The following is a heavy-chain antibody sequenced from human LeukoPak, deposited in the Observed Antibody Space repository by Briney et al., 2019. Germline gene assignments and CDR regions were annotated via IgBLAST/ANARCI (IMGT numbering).Heavy chain of an antibody. CDR2: INTYNGAT. J-gene: IGHJ1*01. Sequence: ASVKASCNTSGYTFINHGISWMRQAPGRGLEWVGWINTYNGATQYPEKLQGRVTMTTDTSTNTVYMELRSLRSDDTAIYYCARGGDYGDFYFQHWGQGTLITVSS. CDR1: GYTFINHG. CDR3: ARGGDYGDFYFQH. V-gene: IGHV1-18*01. D-gene: IGHD4-17*01.